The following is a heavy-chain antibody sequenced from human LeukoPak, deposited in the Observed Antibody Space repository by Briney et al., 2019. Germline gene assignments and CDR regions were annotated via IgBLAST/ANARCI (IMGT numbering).Heavy chain of an antibody. V-gene: IGHV3-23*01. CDR1: GFTFSSFV. J-gene: IGHJ4*02. Sequence: GGSLGLSCAASGFTFSSFVMNWVRQAPGKGLQWVSSISGSAGSTDYADSVKGRLTISRDNSKNTLYLQMNSLRAEDTAVYYCAKDLNGLHAIDYWGQGTLVTVSS. CDR3: AKDLNGLHAIDY. CDR2: ISGSAGST. D-gene: IGHD2-8*01.